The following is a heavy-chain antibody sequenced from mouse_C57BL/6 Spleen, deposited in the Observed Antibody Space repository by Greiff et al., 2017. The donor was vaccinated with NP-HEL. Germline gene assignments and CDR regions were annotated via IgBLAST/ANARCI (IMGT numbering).Heavy chain of an antibody. J-gene: IGHJ1*03. CDR2: INPNNGGT. CDR3: ASANYESNPYWYFDV. Sequence: EVQLQQSGPELVKPGASVKISCKASGYTFTDYYMNWVKQSHGKSLEWIGDINPNNGGTSYNQKFKGKAKLTVDKSSSTAYMDLRSLTSEDSAVYYCASANYESNPYWYFDVWGTGTTVTVSS. CDR1: GYTFTDYY. D-gene: IGHD2-5*01. V-gene: IGHV1-26*01.